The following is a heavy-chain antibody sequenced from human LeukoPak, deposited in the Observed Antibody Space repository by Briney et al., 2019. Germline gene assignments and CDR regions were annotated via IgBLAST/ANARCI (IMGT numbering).Heavy chain of an antibody. CDR2: IISSGSSK. Sequence: GGSLRLSCAASGFTFSDYYMSWIRQAPGKGLEWVSYIISSGSSKYYADSVKGRFTISRDNAKNSLYPQMNSLRAEDTAVYYCARDRNYYYDSSGYSDYWGQGTLVTISS. D-gene: IGHD3-22*01. CDR3: ARDRNYYYDSSGYSDY. V-gene: IGHV3-11*01. CDR1: GFTFSDYY. J-gene: IGHJ4*02.